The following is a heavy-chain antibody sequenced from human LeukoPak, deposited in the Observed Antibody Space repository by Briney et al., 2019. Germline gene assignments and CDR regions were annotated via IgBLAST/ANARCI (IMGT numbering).Heavy chain of an antibody. J-gene: IGHJ3*02. CDR1: GGSISSYY. V-gene: IGHV4-59*12. Sequence: SETLSLTCTVSGGSISSYYWSWIRQPPGKGLEWIGYIYYSGSTYYNPSLKSRVTISVDTSKNQFSLKLSSVTAADTAVYYCARDHSYAFDIWGQGTMVTVSS. CDR3: ARDHSYAFDI. CDR2: IYYSGST. D-gene: IGHD1-26*01.